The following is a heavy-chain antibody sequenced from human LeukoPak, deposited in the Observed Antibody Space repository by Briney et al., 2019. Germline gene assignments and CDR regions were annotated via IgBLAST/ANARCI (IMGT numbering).Heavy chain of an antibody. D-gene: IGHD2-15*01. CDR1: GFTFSSYG. V-gene: IGHV3-23*01. J-gene: IGHJ4*02. Sequence: GRSLRLSCAASGFTFSSYGMHWVRQAPGKGLEWVSAISNNGGYTYYADSVQGRFTISRDNSKSTLCLQMNSLRAEDTAVYYCAKQLGYCSDGSCYFPYWGQGTLVTVSS. CDR3: AKQLGYCSDGSCYFPY. CDR2: ISNNGGYT.